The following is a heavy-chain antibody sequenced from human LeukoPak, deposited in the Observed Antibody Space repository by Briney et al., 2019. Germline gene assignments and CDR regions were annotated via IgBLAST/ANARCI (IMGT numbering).Heavy chain of an antibody. V-gene: IGHV3-23*01. Sequence: GGSLRLSCAASGFTFSSYAMSWVRQAPGKGLEWVSAISGSGGSTFYADSVKGRFTISRDTSKNTLYLQMNSLRAEDTAVYYCAKKGYCSSTSCSNWIGAFDIWGQGTMVTVSS. D-gene: IGHD2-2*01. J-gene: IGHJ3*02. CDR1: GFTFSSYA. CDR3: AKKGYCSSTSCSNWIGAFDI. CDR2: ISGSGGST.